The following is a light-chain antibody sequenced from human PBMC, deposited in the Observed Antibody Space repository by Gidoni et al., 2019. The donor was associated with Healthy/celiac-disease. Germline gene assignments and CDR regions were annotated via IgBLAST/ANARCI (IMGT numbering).Light chain of an antibody. V-gene: IGKV1-39*01. Sequence: DIQMTQSPSSLSASVGDRVTITCRASQSISSYLNWYQQKQGKAPKLLIYAASSLQSGVPSRFSGSGSGTDFPLTISSLQPEDFATYYCQQSYSTPPITFGGGTKVEIK. CDR3: QQSYSTPPIT. CDR2: AAS. CDR1: QSISSY. J-gene: IGKJ4*01.